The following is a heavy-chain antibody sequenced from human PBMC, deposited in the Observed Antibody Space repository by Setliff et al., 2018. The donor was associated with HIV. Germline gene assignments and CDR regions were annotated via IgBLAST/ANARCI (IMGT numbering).Heavy chain of an antibody. CDR1: GYIFSSYV. Sequence: ASVKVSCKASGYIFSSYVMNWVRQAPGQGLEWMGWIDTNTGNPTYAQGFTGRFVFSLDTSVSTAFLQISSLKAEDTAVYYCARGRCSSTSCYYYYYYMDVWGKGTTVTVSS. CDR2: IDTNTGNP. V-gene: IGHV7-4-1*02. J-gene: IGHJ6*03. CDR3: ARGRCSSTSCYYYYYYMDV. D-gene: IGHD2-2*01.